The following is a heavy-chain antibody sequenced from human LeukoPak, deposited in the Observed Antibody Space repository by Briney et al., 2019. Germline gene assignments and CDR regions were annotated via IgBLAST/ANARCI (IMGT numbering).Heavy chain of an antibody. CDR1: GYTFTSYY. Sequence: ASVKVSCKASGYTFTSYYMHWVRQAPGQGLEWMGIINPSGGSTSYAQKFQGRVTMTRDTSTSTVYMELSSLRSEDTAVYYCARERSRLVVTNDGVAFDIWGQGTMVTVSS. D-gene: IGHD2-21*02. CDR3: ARERSRLVVTNDGVAFDI. J-gene: IGHJ3*02. CDR2: INPSGGST. V-gene: IGHV1-46*01.